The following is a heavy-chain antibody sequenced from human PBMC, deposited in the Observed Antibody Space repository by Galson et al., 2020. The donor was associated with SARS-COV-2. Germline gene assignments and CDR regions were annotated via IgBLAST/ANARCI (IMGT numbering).Heavy chain of an antibody. D-gene: IGHD3-10*01. V-gene: IGHV3-48*03. CDR2: ISSSGSTI. J-gene: IGHJ4*02. CDR3: ARVRSYYYGSGSYYNGDY. CDR1: GFTFSSYK. Sequence: GESLKISCAASGFTFSSYKMNWVRQAPGKGLEWVSYISSSGSTIYYADSVKGRFTISRDNDKNSLYLQMNSLRAEDTAVYYCARVRSYYYGSGSYYNGDYWGQGTLVTVSS.